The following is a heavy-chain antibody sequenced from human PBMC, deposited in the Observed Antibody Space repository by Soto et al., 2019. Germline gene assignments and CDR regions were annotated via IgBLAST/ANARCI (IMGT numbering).Heavy chain of an antibody. D-gene: IGHD6-19*01. Sequence: QDQLVQSGVEVKKPGASVKVSCKASGYSFTNYGITWVRQAPGQGFEWMGWISAYNGNTNYAQKFQGRVPMTTDASTITAYLELRSLRSDDTAVYYCARDRGVAPPVAGNTHYYYYMDVWGKGTTVTVSS. V-gene: IGHV1-18*01. CDR2: ISAYNGNT. CDR3: ARDRGVAPPVAGNTHYYYYMDV. J-gene: IGHJ6*03. CDR1: GYSFTNYG.